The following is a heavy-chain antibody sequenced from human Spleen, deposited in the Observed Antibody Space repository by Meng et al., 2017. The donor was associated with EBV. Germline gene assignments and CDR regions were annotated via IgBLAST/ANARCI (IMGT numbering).Heavy chain of an antibody. V-gene: IGHV1-18*01. Sequence: QVWRLPSGAEERKPGASVKVSCKASGYTFTSNGFSWVRQAPGQGLEWMGWISAYNGNTNYAQKFQGRVTLTTDTSTSTAYMDLSSLRSEDTAVYYCARGRGESTMPYNFDYWGQGTLVTVSS. CDR1: GYTFTSNG. CDR2: ISAYNGNT. CDR3: ARGRGESTMPYNFDY. J-gene: IGHJ4*02. D-gene: IGHD3-10*01.